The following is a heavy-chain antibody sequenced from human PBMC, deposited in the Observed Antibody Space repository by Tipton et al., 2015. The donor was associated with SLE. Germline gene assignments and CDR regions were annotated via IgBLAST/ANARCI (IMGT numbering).Heavy chain of an antibody. D-gene: IGHD6-19*01. CDR3: ARDLRGGSRWLPPRGYFDS. CDR2: INPSGGRT. V-gene: IGHV1-46*01. Sequence: QLVQSGAEVKRPGASVKISCKTSGYTFTSYYMYWLRQAPGQGLEWMGIINPSGGRTTYTQKFQGRLSMTRDTSTTTIYMELSSLSTDDTAVYYCARDLRGGSRWLPPRGYFDSWGQGTLVTVSS. J-gene: IGHJ4*02. CDR1: GYTFTSYY.